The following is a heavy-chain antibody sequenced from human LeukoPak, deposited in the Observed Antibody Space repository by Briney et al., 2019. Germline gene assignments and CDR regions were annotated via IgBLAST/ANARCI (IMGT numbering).Heavy chain of an antibody. V-gene: IGHV1-2*02. D-gene: IGHD3-9*01. Sequence: ASVKVSCKASGYTFTGDHMHWVRQAPGQGLEWMGWINPNSGGTNYAQKFQGRVTMTRDTSISTAYMELSRLRSDDTAVYYCARGKLLRYFDWLLSYWGQGTLLTVSS. CDR1: GYTFTGDH. J-gene: IGHJ4*02. CDR2: INPNSGGT. CDR3: ARGKLLRYFDWLLSY.